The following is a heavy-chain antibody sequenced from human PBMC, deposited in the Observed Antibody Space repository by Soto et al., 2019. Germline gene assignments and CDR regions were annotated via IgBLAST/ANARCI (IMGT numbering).Heavy chain of an antibody. J-gene: IGHJ4*02. D-gene: IGHD1-26*01. V-gene: IGHV3-48*02. CDR1: GFTFSSYS. CDR3: AREGQSELGGVVAY. CDR2: ISSSSSTI. Sequence: EVQLVESGGGLVQPGVSLRLSCAASGFTFSSYSMNWVRQAPGKGLEWVSYISSSSSTIYYADSVMGRFTISIDNAKNLLYLQMNGLRDEDTAVYYCAREGQSELGGVVAYWGKGTLVPVSS.